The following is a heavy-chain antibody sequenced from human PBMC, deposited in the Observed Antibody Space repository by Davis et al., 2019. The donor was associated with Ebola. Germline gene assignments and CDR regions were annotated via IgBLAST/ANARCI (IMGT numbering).Heavy chain of an antibody. CDR3: ARHASGAGYFDY. D-gene: IGHD1-26*01. Sequence: GGSLRLSCKGSGYSFTSYWIAWVRQMPGKGPEWMGIIYSGDSDTRYSPSFEGQVTISVDRSISTAHLQWSSLKASDTAMYYCARHASGAGYFDYWGQGTLVTVSS. J-gene: IGHJ4*02. V-gene: IGHV5-51*01. CDR1: GYSFTSYW. CDR2: IYSGDSDT.